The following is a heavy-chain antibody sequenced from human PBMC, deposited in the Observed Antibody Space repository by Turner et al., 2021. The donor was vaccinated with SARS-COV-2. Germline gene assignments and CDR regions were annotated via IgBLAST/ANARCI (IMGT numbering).Heavy chain of an antibody. V-gene: IGHV1-69*01. CDR2: IIPIFGTA. D-gene: IGHD5-12*01. J-gene: IGHJ4*02. Sequence: QVQLVQSGAEVKKPGSSVKVSCKASGGTFSSYAISWVRQAPGQGLEWMAEIIPIFGTANYAQKFQGRVTITADESTSTAYMELSSLRSEDTAVYYCARALFYPLGGYESFDYWGQGTPVTVSS. CDR3: ARALFYPLGGYESFDY. CDR1: GGTFSSYA.